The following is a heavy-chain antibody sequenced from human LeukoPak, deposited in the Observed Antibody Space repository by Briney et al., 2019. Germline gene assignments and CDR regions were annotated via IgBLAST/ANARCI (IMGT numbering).Heavy chain of an antibody. CDR2: INPNTGGT. Sequence: ASVKVSCKASGYTFTAHYIHWMRQAPGRGLEWVGWINPNTGGTEFAQNVQGRVTMTRDTSINTVYMELNRLTSDDTAVFYCAREAADSSVCDFWGQGSLVTVS. V-gene: IGHV1-2*02. D-gene: IGHD2-8*01. CDR3: AREAADSSVCDF. J-gene: IGHJ4*02. CDR1: GYTFTAHY.